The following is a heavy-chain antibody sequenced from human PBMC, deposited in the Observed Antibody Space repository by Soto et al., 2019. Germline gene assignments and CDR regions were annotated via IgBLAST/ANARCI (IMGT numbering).Heavy chain of an antibody. D-gene: IGHD3-10*01. CDR3: ARENQELVRGAFDN. CDR2: IVPIFGAT. J-gene: IGHJ1*01. CDR1: GGTFSRYS. Sequence: QVRLVQSGAEVNRPGSSVKVSCTASGGTFSRYSISWVRQAPGQRPEWMGRIVPIFGATNYAQKFQDRVTVTADESTSTVYMGLSSLTSEDSAVYYCARENQELVRGAFDNWGQGTLVTVSS. V-gene: IGHV1-69*01.